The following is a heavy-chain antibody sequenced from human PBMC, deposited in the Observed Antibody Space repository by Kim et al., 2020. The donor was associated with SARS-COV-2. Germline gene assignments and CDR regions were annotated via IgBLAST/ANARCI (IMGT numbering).Heavy chain of an antibody. Sequence: ASVKVSCKASGYTFTSYGISWVRQAPGQGLEWMGWISAYNGNTNYAQKLQGRVTMTTDTSTSTAYMELRSLRSDDTAVYYCARDLWFGESPDYYYGMDVWGQGTTVTVSS. CDR3: ARDLWFGESPDYYYGMDV. CDR2: ISAYNGNT. D-gene: IGHD3-10*01. J-gene: IGHJ6*02. CDR1: GYTFTSYG. V-gene: IGHV1-18*04.